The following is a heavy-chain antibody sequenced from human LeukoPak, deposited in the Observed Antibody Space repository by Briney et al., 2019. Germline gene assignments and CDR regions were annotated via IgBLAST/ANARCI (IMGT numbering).Heavy chain of an antibody. J-gene: IGHJ4*02. V-gene: IGHV4-59*08. CDR2: IYYSGST. Sequence: PSETLSLTCTVSGGSISSYYWSWIRQTPGKGLEWIGDIYYSGSTNYNPSLKSRVTISVDTSKNQFSLKLSSVTAADTAVYYCARHTNIAPLSSLKYWGQGTLVTVSS. D-gene: IGHD6-13*01. CDR1: GGSISSYY. CDR3: ARHTNIAPLSSLKY.